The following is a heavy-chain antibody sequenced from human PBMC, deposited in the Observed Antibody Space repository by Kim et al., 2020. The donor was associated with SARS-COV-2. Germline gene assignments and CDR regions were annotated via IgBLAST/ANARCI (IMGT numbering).Heavy chain of an antibody. D-gene: IGHD3-22*01. J-gene: IGHJ4*02. CDR2: IRSSGGST. CDR1: GFTFSSYA. Sequence: GGSLRLSCAVSGFTFSSYAMSWVRRAPGKGLEWVSTIRSSGGSTYYADSVKGRFTISRDNSKNTLHLQMNSLRVEDTAIYYCAKVGTSGYYEGFDYWGQGTLVTVSS. V-gene: IGHV3-23*01. CDR3: AKVGTSGYYEGFDY.